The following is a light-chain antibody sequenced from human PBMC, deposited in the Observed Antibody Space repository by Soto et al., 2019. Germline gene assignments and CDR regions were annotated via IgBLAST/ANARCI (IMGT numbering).Light chain of an antibody. V-gene: IGKV1-5*03. CDR2: KAS. Sequence: DIQMTRSPSTLSASVGDRVTLTCRASQTIYSWLAWYQQKPGKAPNLLIYKASTLESGVPSRFSGSGSGTEFTLTISSLQPDDFATYYCQQYHSSPPWTFGQGTKVEIK. J-gene: IGKJ1*01. CDR3: QQYHSSPPWT. CDR1: QTIYSW.